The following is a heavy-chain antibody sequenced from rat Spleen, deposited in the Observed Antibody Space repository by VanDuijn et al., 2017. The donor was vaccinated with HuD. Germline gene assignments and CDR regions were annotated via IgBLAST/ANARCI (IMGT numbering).Heavy chain of an antibody. V-gene: IGHV5S13*01. CDR1: GFTFSNYG. Sequence: EVQLVESGGGLVQPGRSLKLSCAASGFTFSNYGMAWVRQAPTKGLEWVASTSTGGGNTYHRDSVKGRFTISRDNAKSTLYLQMDSLRSEDTATYYCARLNYYYDGSYYYYFDYWGQGVMVTVSS. CDR2: TSTGGGNT. CDR3: ARLNYYYDGSYYYYFDY. J-gene: IGHJ2*01. D-gene: IGHD1-12*02.